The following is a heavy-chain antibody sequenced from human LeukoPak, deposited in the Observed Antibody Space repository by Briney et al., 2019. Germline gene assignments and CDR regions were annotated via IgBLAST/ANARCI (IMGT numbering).Heavy chain of an antibody. CDR1: GGTFSSYA. V-gene: IGHV1-69*04. D-gene: IGHD2-15*01. J-gene: IGHJ4*02. Sequence: SVKVSCKASGGTFSSYAISWVRQAPGQGLEWMGRTIPILGIANYAQKFQGRVTITADKSTSTAYMELSSLRSEDTAVYYCARDRPVVAATEGFDYWGQGTLVTVSS. CDR2: TIPILGIA. CDR3: ARDRPVVAATEGFDY.